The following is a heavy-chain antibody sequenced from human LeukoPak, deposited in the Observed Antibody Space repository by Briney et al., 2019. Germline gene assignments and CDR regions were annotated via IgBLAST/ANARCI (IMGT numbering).Heavy chain of an antibody. CDR1: GGSFRGDY. Sequence: SETLSLTCTVSGGSFRGDYWSWIRQPPGEGLEWIADIHNSGSTNYNPSLKSRVTISVDTSKNQFSLKLSSVTAADTAVYYCARGRDTAMVTPYYYYYMDVWGKGTTVTVSS. D-gene: IGHD5-18*01. V-gene: IGHV4-59*01. CDR3: ARGRDTAMVTPYYYYYMDV. CDR2: IHNSGST. J-gene: IGHJ6*03.